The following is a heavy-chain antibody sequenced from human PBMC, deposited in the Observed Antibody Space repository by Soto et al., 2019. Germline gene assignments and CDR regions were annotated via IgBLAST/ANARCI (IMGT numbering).Heavy chain of an antibody. CDR2: IYHSGST. J-gene: IGHJ6*02. Sequence: SETLSLTCAVSGYSISSGYYWGWIRQPPGKGLEWIGSIYHSGSTYYNPSLKSRVTISVDTSKNQFSLKLSSVTAADTAVYYCARDSVAAGHYYYYGMDVWGQGNTVTVSS. V-gene: IGHV4-38-2*01. D-gene: IGHD2-15*01. CDR3: ARDSVAAGHYYYYGMDV. CDR1: GYSISSGYY.